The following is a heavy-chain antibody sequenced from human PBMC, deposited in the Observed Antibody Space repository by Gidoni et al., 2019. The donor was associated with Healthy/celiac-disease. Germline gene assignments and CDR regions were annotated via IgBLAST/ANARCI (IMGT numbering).Heavy chain of an antibody. D-gene: IGHD2-15*01. Sequence: EVPLLESGGGLVKPGGSLSLSCAASGFTFSSYSMSWVRQAPGKGLEWVSSISSSSSYIYYADSVKGRFTISRDNAKNSLYLQMNSLRAEDTAVYYCARGGYCSGGSCYSGGMDVWGQGTTVTVSS. J-gene: IGHJ6*02. CDR3: ARGGYCSGGSCYSGGMDV. V-gene: IGHV3-21*01. CDR1: GFTFSSYS. CDR2: ISSSSSYI.